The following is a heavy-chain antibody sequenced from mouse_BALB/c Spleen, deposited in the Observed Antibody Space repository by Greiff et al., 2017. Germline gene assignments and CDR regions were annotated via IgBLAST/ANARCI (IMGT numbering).Heavy chain of an antibody. CDR1: GFTFSSYA. D-gene: IGHD2-3*01. V-gene: IGHV5-6-5*01. J-gene: IGHJ1*01. Sequence: EVQVVESGGGLVKPGGSLKLSCAASGFTFSSYAMSWVRQTPEKRLEWVASISSGGSTYYPDSVKGRFTISRDNAKNTLYLQMSSLKSEDTAMYYCARDGYYKGYFDVWGAGTTVTVSS. CDR3: ARDGYYKGYFDV. CDR2: ISSGGST.